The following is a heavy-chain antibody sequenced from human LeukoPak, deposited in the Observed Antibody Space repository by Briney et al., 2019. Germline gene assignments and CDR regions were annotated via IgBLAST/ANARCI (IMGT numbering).Heavy chain of an antibody. CDR3: ASLAVAPGYYYYYMDV. V-gene: IGHV4-59*08. D-gene: IGHD4-23*01. CDR2: IFYSGST. J-gene: IGHJ6*03. Sequence: PSETLSLTCTVSGGSISSYYWSWVRQPPGKGLEWSGYIFYSGSTTYHPSLKSRVTISVDTSKTQFSLTLSSVTAADTAVYYCASLAVAPGYYYYYMDVWGKGTTVTVSS. CDR1: GGSISSYY.